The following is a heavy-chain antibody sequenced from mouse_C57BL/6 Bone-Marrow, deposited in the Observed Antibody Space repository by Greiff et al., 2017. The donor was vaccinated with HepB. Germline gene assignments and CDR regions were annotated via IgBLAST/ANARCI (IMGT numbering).Heavy chain of an antibody. CDR3: TSITTVVGMDY. CDR2: IDPENGDT. CDR1: GFNIKDDY. D-gene: IGHD1-1*01. Sequence: EVQLQQSGAELVRPGASVKLSCTASGFNIKDDYMHLVKQRPEQGLEWIGWIDPENGDTEYASKFQGKATITADTSSNTAYLQLSSLTSEDTAVYYCTSITTVVGMDYWGQGTSVTVSS. J-gene: IGHJ4*01. V-gene: IGHV14-4*01.